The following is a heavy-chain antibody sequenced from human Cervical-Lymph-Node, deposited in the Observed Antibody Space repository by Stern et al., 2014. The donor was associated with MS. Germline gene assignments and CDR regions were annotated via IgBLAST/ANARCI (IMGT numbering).Heavy chain of an antibody. CDR2: INPNTGVT. CDR3: ARGYPFFDN. J-gene: IGHJ4*02. V-gene: IGHV1-2*04. Sequence: QVQLVQSGAEVKKPGASVKVSCTASGYTFTGFFLHWVRQAPGQGLEWVGWINPNTGVTKSAQKFRGWVTLTRDTSINTVYMELNRLKSDDTAVFYCARGYPFFDNWGQGTLVTVSS. CDR1: GYTFTGFF. D-gene: IGHD2-15*01.